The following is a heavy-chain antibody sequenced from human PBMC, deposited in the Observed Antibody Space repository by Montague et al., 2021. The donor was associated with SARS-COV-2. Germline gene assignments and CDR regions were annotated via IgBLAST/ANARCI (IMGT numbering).Heavy chain of an antibody. D-gene: IGHD6-13*01. V-gene: IGHV4-34*01. CDR2: INHSGST. CDR3: ARDRYSSSWYGQKYYFDY. J-gene: IGHJ4*02. CDR1: GGSFSGYY. Sequence: SETLSPTCAVYGGSFSGYYWSWIRQPPGKGLEWIGEINHSGSTNYNPSLKSRVTISVDTSKNQFSLKLSSVTAADTAVYYCARDRYSSSWYGQKYYFDYWGQGTLVTVSS.